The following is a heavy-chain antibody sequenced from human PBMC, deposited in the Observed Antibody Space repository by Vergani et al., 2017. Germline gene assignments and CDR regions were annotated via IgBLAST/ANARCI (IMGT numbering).Heavy chain of an antibody. J-gene: IGHJ4*02. CDR1: GGSISSSNW. CDR3: AWGAGKSLGEGFWSGCLFEY. CDR2: IYHSGST. Sequence: QVQLQESGPGLVKPSGTLSLTCAVSGGSISSSNWWSWVRQPPGKGLEWIGEIYHSGSTNYKPSRKSRVTISVDKAKNQFSLKLRSVTAADTAVYYCAWGAGKSLGEGFWSGCLFEYWGQGTLVTVSS. V-gene: IGHV4-4*02. D-gene: IGHD3-3*01.